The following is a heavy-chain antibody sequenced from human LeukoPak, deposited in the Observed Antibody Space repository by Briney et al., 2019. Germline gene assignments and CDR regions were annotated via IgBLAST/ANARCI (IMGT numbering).Heavy chain of an antibody. V-gene: IGHV4-34*01. D-gene: IGHD5-24*01. CDR3: ARNYNYWFDP. Sequence: SETLCLTCAVSGGSFSDYYWTWVRQPPGKGLEWIGEINHSGSTKYNPSLKSRGTISVHKTKNQFSLKLNSVTPADKAVYYCARNYNYWFDPWGQGTLVTVSS. J-gene: IGHJ5*02. CDR1: GGSFSDYY. CDR2: INHSGST.